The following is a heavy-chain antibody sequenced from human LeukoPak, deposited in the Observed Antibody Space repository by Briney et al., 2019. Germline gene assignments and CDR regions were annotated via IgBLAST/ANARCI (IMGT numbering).Heavy chain of an antibody. J-gene: IGHJ3*02. Sequence: PSETLSLTCTVSGGSITSGNYYWGWIRQPPGKGLEWIGSIYYSGSTYYNPSLKSRVTIFIDTSKNQFPLKLLSVTAADTAVYYCARPDQRGYSYGYSAFDIWGQGTMVTVSS. CDR3: ARPDQRGYSYGYSAFDI. CDR1: GGSITSGNYY. CDR2: IYYSGST. V-gene: IGHV4-39*01. D-gene: IGHD5-18*01.